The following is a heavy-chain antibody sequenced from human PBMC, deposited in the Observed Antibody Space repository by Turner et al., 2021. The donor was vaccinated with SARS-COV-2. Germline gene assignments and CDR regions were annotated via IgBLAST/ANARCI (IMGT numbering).Heavy chain of an antibody. CDR2: IYYSGST. V-gene: IGHV4-39*01. Sequence: QLQLQDSGSGLANPPETLSPTCTVSGGSISRSSYYWGWIRQPPGKGLEWIGSIYYSGSTYYNPSLKSRVTISVDTSKNQFSLKLSSVTAADTAVYYCASQEALVPSYYYYYYGMDVWGQGTTVTVSS. D-gene: IGHD3-10*01. CDR1: GGSISRSSYY. CDR3: ASQEALVPSYYYYYYGMDV. J-gene: IGHJ6*02.